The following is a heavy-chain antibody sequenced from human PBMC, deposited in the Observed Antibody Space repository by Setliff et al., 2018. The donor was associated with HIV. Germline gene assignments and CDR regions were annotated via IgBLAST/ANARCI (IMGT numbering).Heavy chain of an antibody. CDR2: IYYSGST. D-gene: IGHD6-19*01. V-gene: IGHV4-39*01. Sequence: SETLSLTCTVSGASISSSSHHWAWIRQPPGKGLEWIGTIYYSGSTYYNPSLKSRATISVDMSKNQFSLRLSSVTAADTAVYYCIIAYSSGWLAPMGFDSWGQGTLVTVSS. CDR1: GASISSSSHH. J-gene: IGHJ4*02. CDR3: IIAYSSGWLAPMGFDS.